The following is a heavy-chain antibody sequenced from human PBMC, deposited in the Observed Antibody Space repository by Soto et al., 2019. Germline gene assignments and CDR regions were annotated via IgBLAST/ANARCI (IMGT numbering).Heavy chain of an antibody. V-gene: IGHV4-30-4*01. CDR3: ARDRAKSPDYFDS. CDR2: IYYTGST. J-gene: IGHJ4*02. Sequence: SETLSLTCTVSGGSISSDDYYWSWIRQPPGKGLEWIGYIYYTGSTNYNPSLESRLTISIDRPKNQLSLTLTSVNAADTALYYCARDRAKSPDYFDSWGQGTLVT. CDR1: GGSISSDDYY.